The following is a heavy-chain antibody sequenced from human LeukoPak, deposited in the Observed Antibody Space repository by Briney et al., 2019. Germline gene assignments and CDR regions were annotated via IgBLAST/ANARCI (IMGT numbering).Heavy chain of an antibody. Sequence: GGSLRLSCAASGFTFSSYGMHWVRQAPGKGLEWVAVIWYDGSNKYYADSVKGRFTISRDNSKNTLYLQMNSLRAEDTAVCYCARDPARIWFGEFYFDYWGQGTLVTVSS. CDR3: ARDPARIWFGEFYFDY. CDR2: IWYDGSNK. CDR1: GFTFSSYG. V-gene: IGHV3-33*01. D-gene: IGHD3-10*01. J-gene: IGHJ4*02.